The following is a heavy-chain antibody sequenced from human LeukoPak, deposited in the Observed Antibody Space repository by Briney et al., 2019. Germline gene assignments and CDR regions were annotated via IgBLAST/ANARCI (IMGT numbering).Heavy chain of an antibody. J-gene: IGHJ4*02. D-gene: IGHD6-13*01. Sequence: QAGGSLRLSCAASGFTVSSNYMSWVRQAPGKGLEWVSDISGSGGSTYYADSVKGRFTISRDNSKNTLYLQMNSLRAEDTAVYYCAKDLDGSSWYGFDYWGQGTLVTVSS. CDR2: ISGSGGST. CDR3: AKDLDGSSWYGFDY. V-gene: IGHV3-23*01. CDR1: GFTVSSNY.